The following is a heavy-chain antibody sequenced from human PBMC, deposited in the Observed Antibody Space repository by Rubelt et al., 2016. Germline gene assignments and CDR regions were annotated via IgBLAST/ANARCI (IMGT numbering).Heavy chain of an antibody. V-gene: IGHV1-3*01. Sequence: QVQLVQSGAEVKKPGASVKVSCKASGYTFTSYAMHWVRQAPGQRLEWMGWINAGNGNTKYSQKFQGRDTSTRHTSASTAYMELSSLRSEDTAVYYCARDPRSYHAFDIWGQGTMVTVSS. J-gene: IGHJ3*02. CDR1: GYTFTSYA. D-gene: IGHD1-26*01. CDR3: ARDPRSYHAFDI. CDR2: INAGNGNT.